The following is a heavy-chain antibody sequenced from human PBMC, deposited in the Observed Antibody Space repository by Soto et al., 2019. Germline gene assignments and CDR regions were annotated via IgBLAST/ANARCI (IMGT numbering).Heavy chain of an antibody. CDR3: ASHSPHTDSNCFDP. Sequence: QVQLQQWGAGLLKPSETLSLTCVVYGGSFSGYHWSWIRQPPGKGLEWIGGVNHSGVINYNPSLKNRVTMSPATSKNQFSLKLTSVTAADTAVYYCASHSPHTDSNCFDPWGQGTLVTVSS. D-gene: IGHD2-21*01. CDR1: GGSFSGYH. V-gene: IGHV4-34*01. J-gene: IGHJ5*02. CDR2: VNHSGVI.